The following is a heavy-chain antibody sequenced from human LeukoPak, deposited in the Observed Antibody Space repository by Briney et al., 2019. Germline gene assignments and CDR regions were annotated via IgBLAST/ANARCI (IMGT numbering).Heavy chain of an antibody. CDR2: ISYDGSNK. J-gene: IGHJ6*04. CDR1: GFTFSSYG. CDR3: ARDLISGRPSGMDV. Sequence: GGSLRLSCAASGFTFSSYGMHWVRQAPGKGLEWVAVISYDGSNKYYADSVKGRFTISRDNSKNTLYLQMNSLRAEDTAVYYCARDLISGRPSGMDVWGKGTTVTISS. V-gene: IGHV3-30*03. D-gene: IGHD3-10*01.